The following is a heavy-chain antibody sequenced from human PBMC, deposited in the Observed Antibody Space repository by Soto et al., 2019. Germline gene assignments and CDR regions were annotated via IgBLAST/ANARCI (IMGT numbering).Heavy chain of an antibody. CDR1: GFTFSSNY. D-gene: IGHD6-19*01. V-gene: IGHV3-74*01. CDR3: ARAPRVAGDYYFDY. Sequence: EVQLVESGGGLVQPGGSLRLSCAASGFTFSSNYMHWVRQAPGKGLVWVSRIKTDGSSTTYADSVKGRFTISRDNAQNTLYLQMNSLRAEDTAVYYCARAPRVAGDYYFDYWGQGTPVTVSS. CDR2: IKTDGSST. J-gene: IGHJ4*02.